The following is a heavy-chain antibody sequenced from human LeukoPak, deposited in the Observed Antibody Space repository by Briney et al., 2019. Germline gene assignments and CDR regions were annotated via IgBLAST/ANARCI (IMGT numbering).Heavy chain of an antibody. J-gene: IGHJ1*01. CDR1: VYTFTSYD. Sequence: ASVNVSCTSSVYTFTSYDIHWVRQAPGQGLEWMGWMNSNSGNTGSAQEFRDRVTMTKNTSISTAYIELSSLRSDDTGMYYCARGLHSGGYYFMGLWGQGTLVTVSS. D-gene: IGHD1-26*01. CDR2: MNSNSGNT. CDR3: ARGLHSGGYYFMGL. V-gene: IGHV1-8*01.